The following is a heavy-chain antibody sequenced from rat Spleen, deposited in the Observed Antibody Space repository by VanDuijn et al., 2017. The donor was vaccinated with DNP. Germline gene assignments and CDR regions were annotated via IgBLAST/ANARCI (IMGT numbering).Heavy chain of an antibody. CDR3: ARLYDD. J-gene: IGHJ2*01. CDR2: ISTSGRKT. CDR1: GFSFSNYD. D-gene: IGHD1-2*01. V-gene: IGHV5-25*01. Sequence: EVKLVESGGGLVQPGRSLKLSCVASGFSFSNYDMAWVRQAPTKGLEWVAYISTSGRKTYYRESVKGRFTVSRDNAKSTLYLQMDSLRSEDTATYYCARLYDDWGQGVMVTVSS.